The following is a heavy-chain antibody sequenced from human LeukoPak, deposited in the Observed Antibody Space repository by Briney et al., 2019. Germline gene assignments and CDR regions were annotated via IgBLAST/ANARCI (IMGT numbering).Heavy chain of an antibody. CDR2: ISFDGNVK. CDR3: ARDMSERYSADY. D-gene: IGHD1-1*01. V-gene: IGHV3-30*01. CDR1: GFTFRSHA. Sequence: PGGSLRLYCAASGFTFRSHAMHWVRQAPAKGLEWITFISFDGNVKYYSDSVKGRFTISRDNFRKTLSLHMNSLRPEDTAVYYCARDMSERYSADYWGQGALVTVSS. J-gene: IGHJ4*02.